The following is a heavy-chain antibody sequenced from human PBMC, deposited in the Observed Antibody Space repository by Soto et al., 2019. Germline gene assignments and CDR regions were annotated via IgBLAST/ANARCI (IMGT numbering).Heavy chain of an antibody. J-gene: IGHJ4*02. CDR2: INVGNGDT. CDR1: GITYNTYA. CDR3: ARAISGYVT. V-gene: IGHV1-3*01. Sequence: VQLVQSGAEIKKTGASVMLSCKASGITYNTYAIHWVRQAPGQGLEWMGWINVGNGDTRYSQICEGRVTLARDTSANTVYMDLGSLKSEDTGIYYCARAISGYVTWGQGTLLTVSS. D-gene: IGHD5-12*01.